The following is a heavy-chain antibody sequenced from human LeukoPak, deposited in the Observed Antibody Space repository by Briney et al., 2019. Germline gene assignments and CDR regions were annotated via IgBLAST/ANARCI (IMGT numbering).Heavy chain of an antibody. J-gene: IGHJ4*02. D-gene: IGHD4-17*01. Sequence: GGSLRLSCGASGFAFSSYNIHWVRQAPGKGLEWLSSISSSGRPVYYSDSVKVRFSISRDDAQDSLHLQMNSLRDEDTAVYYCARSRFTYGSVALDYWGRGTLVTVSS. CDR3: ARSRFTYGSVALDY. CDR1: GFAFSSYN. CDR2: ISSSGRPV. V-gene: IGHV3-48*02.